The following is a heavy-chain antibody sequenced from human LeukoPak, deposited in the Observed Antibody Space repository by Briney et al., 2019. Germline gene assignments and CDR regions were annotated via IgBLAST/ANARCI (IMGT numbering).Heavy chain of an antibody. D-gene: IGHD3-22*01. CDR2: IIPIFGTA. J-gene: IGHJ4*02. Sequence: ASVKVSCKASGGTFSSYAISWVRQAPGQGLEWMGGIIPIFGTANYAQKFQGRVTITADESTSTAYMELSSLRSEDTAVYYCAGDGGYYYDSSGYWFGYWGQGTLVTVSS. V-gene: IGHV1-69*01. CDR1: GGTFSSYA. CDR3: AGDGGYYYDSSGYWFGY.